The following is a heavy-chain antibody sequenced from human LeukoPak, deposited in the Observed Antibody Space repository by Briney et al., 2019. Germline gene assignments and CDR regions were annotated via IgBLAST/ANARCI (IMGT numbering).Heavy chain of an antibody. CDR3: ARGFTWDYFDY. J-gene: IGHJ4*02. CDR2: IYHSGST. Sequence: PSETLSLTCIVSGYSINSGYHWGWIRQPPGKGLEWIGSIYHSGSTYYNPSLKSRVTISIDTSKNQFSLKLSSVTAADTAVYYCARGFTWDYFDYWGQGTLVTVSS. CDR1: GYSINSGYH. V-gene: IGHV4-38-2*02.